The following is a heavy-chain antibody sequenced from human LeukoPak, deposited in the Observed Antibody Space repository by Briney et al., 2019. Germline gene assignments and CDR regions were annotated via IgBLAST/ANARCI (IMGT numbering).Heavy chain of an antibody. V-gene: IGHV1-2*02. Sequence: ASVKVSCKASGYTFTDYYMRWVRQAPGQGLEWMGWINPNSGGTNYAQRFQGRVTMTRDTSINTAYMELTSLRSDDTAVYYCARGIVVVITGHYDYWGQGTLVTVSS. CDR1: GYTFTDYY. CDR2: INPNSGGT. CDR3: ARGIVVVITGHYDY. J-gene: IGHJ4*02. D-gene: IGHD2-15*01.